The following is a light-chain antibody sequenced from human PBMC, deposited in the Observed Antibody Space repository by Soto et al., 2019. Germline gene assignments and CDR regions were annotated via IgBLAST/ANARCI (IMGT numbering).Light chain of an antibody. Sequence: PGERVTLSCRASQRVSSSFLTWYQQKPGQAPRLLIYGASTRATSIPARFSGSGSGTDFTLTISSLQPEDFAVYYCQQDYNFRALTFGGGTKVEIK. CDR1: QRVSSSF. J-gene: IGKJ4*01. V-gene: IGKV3D-7*01. CDR2: GAS. CDR3: QQDYNFRALT.